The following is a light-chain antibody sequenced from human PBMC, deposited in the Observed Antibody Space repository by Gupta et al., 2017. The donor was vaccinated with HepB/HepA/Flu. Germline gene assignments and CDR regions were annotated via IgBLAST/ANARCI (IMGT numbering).Light chain of an antibody. CDR2: ISS. J-gene: IGKJ2*04. CDR3: QQYGTSPSS. Sequence: EIVLTQPPGTLSLSPGERATLSCRASKSVSSRYLAWYQQKPGQAPRLLIYISSSRATGIPDRFSGSGSGTDFTLTISGLEPEDFAVYYCQQYGTSPSSFGQGTKLEIK. CDR1: KSVSSRY. V-gene: IGKV3-20*01.